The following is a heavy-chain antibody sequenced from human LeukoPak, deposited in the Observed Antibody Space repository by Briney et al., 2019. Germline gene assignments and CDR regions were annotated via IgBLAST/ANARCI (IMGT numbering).Heavy chain of an antibody. Sequence: GGSLRLSCAASGFTFSSFGMHWVRQAPGKGLEWVSYISTRGGTIYYADSAKGRFTISRDNAKNSLYLQMNSLRAEDTAVYYCARDSYYGGTQDYWGQGTLVTVSS. J-gene: IGHJ4*02. CDR3: ARDSYYGGTQDY. CDR2: ISTRGGTI. CDR1: GFTFSSFG. V-gene: IGHV3-48*04. D-gene: IGHD4-23*01.